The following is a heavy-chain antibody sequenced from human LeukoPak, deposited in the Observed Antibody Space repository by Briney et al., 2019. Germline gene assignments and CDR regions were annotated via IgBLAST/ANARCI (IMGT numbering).Heavy chain of an antibody. D-gene: IGHD1-26*01. CDR3: AKAGSGSYRWYYFDY. CDR2: IRYDGSNK. V-gene: IGHV3-30*02. J-gene: IGHJ4*02. CDR1: GFTFSSYG. Sequence: GGSLRLSCAASGFTFSSYGMHWVRQAPGKGLEWVAFIRYDGSNKYYADSVKGRFTISRDNSKNTLYLQMNSLRAEDTAVCYCAKAGSGSYRWYYFDYWGQGTLVTVSS.